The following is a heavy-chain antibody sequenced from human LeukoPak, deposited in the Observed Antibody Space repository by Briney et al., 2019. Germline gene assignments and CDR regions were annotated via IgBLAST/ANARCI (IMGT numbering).Heavy chain of an antibody. CDR3: ARDLDSSSWYYFDY. Sequence: HPGGSLRLSCAASGFTFSSYWMSWVRQAPGKGLEWVANIKQDGSEKYYVDSVKGGFTISRDNAKNSLYLQMNSLRAEDTAVYYFARDLDSSSWYYFDYWGQGTLFTVSA. D-gene: IGHD6-13*01. V-gene: IGHV3-7*01. CDR2: IKQDGSEK. J-gene: IGHJ4*02. CDR1: GFTFSSYW.